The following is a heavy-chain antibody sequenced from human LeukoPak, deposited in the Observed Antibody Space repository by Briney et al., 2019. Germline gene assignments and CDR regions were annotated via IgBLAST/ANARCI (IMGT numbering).Heavy chain of an antibody. V-gene: IGHV3-23*01. CDR3: AKKGQADDGGKPD. J-gene: IGHJ4*02. CDR2: IDRGVGST. Sequence: PGGSLRLSCAASGLTFSIYDLSWVRQAPGKGLECVSAIDRGVGSTYYADSVKGRFTISRDNSKNTLYLQMNNLRVDDTAVYYCAKKGQADDGGKPDWGQGALVTVSS. CDR1: GLTFSIYD.